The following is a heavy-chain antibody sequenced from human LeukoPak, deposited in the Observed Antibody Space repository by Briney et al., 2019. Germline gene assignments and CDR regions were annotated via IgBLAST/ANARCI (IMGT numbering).Heavy chain of an antibody. J-gene: IGHJ4*02. Sequence: GGSLRLSCAASGFTFNRYEMNWVRQAPGKGLEWVSYISRSGDTIYFADSVKGRFTISRDNAKNSLYLQMSSLRAEDTAVYYCARDYASDYWGQGTLVTVSS. CDR1: GFTFNRYE. CDR2: ISRSGDTI. D-gene: IGHD3-10*01. V-gene: IGHV3-48*03. CDR3: ARDYASDY.